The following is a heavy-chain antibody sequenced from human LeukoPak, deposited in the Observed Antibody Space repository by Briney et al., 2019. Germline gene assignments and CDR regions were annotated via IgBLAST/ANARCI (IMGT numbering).Heavy chain of an antibody. CDR3: ARGEGPADNYYGSGSYHY. CDR1: GYTFTSYD. J-gene: IGHJ4*02. CDR2: MNPNSGNT. D-gene: IGHD3-10*01. Sequence: ASVKVSCKTSGYTFTSYDLDWVRQATGQGLEWMGWMNPNSGNTGYAQKFQGRVTMTRNTSISTAYMELSSLRSEDTAVYYCARGEGPADNYYGSGSYHYWGQGTLVTVSS. V-gene: IGHV1-8*01.